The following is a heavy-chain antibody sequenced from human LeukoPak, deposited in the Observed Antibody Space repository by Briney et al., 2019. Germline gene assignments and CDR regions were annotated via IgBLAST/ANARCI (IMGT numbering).Heavy chain of an antibody. CDR3: ARTPYSYTMDV. J-gene: IGHJ6*02. CDR2: INKDGSRT. CDR1: GFRLSNSW. Sequence: GXSLXLSCAASGFRLSNSWMHWVRQPPGKGLDWVSRINKDGSRTVYADSVKGRFTISRDNAKNTLFLQMNSLSAEDTAVYYCARTPYSYTMDVWGQGTTVTVSS. V-gene: IGHV3-74*01.